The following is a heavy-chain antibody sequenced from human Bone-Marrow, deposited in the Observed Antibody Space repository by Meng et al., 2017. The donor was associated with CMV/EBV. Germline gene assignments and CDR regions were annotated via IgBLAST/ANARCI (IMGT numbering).Heavy chain of an antibody. Sequence: GESLKISCAAYGLTFSHYSMNWVRQAPGKGLEWVSYINVYGSSMYYTDSVKGRFTISRDNAKSSLCLQMSSLRVEDTAVYYCARGGLYINGPPDAYDLWGQGKMVTFAS. V-gene: IGHV3-48*04. CDR3: ARGGLYINGPPDAYDL. J-gene: IGHJ3*01. CDR2: INVYGSSM. D-gene: IGHD2-8*01. CDR1: GLTFSHYS.